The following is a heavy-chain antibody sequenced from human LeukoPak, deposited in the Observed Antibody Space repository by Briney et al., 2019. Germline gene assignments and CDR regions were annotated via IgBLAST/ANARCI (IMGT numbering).Heavy chain of an antibody. CDR2: IYYTGST. V-gene: IGHV4-59*01. J-gene: IGHJ4*02. Sequence: SETLSLTCTVSGDSISTYYWSWIRQPPGQGLEWLGYIYYTGSTNYNPSLKSRVTISVDTSKNQFSLKLSSVTAADTAVYYCARGLGLHFDYWGQGTLVTVSS. CDR1: GDSISTYY. CDR3: ARGLGLHFDY. D-gene: IGHD7-27*01.